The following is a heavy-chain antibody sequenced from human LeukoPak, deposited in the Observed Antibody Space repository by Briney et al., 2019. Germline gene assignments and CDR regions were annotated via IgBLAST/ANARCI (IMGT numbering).Heavy chain of an antibody. V-gene: IGHV1-69*13. CDR1: GYTFSSYG. D-gene: IGHD6-6*01. CDR3: ARAYSSSSVFFFDY. J-gene: IGHJ4*02. CDR2: IIPIFGTA. Sequence: ASVKVSCKASGYTFSSYGISWVRQAPGQGLEWMGGIIPIFGTANYAQKFQGRVTITADESTSTAYMELSSLRSEDTAVYYCARAYSSSSVFFFDYWGQGTLVTVSS.